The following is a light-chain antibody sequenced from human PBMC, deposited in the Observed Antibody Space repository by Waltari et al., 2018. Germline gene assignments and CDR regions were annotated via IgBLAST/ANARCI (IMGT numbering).Light chain of an antibody. Sequence: ETVFTQSPAVLSVSPGDLATLSCRASQSVGSKVAWYQQKAGQSPKLLIYDASTRASDIPARFSGSGSGTEFTFSISRLQSEDFAVYYCQQYDKWPPFTFGQGTNLELK. CDR3: QQYDKWPPFT. CDR2: DAS. J-gene: IGKJ2*01. CDR1: QSVGSK. V-gene: IGKV3-15*01.